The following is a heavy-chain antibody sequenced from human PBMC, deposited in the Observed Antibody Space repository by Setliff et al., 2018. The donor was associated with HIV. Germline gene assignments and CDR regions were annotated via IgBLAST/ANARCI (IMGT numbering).Heavy chain of an antibody. CDR1: GFTFRNYK. J-gene: IGHJ6*02. V-gene: IGHV3-48*03. Sequence: GSLRLSCAASGFTFRNYKFNWVRQAPGRGLEWVSSISIGSGGAIDYADSVQGRCTISRDNSKNSIYLRMNGLRVEDTAVYYCARDYLYYNMYNGSPVYGMDVWGQGTTVTVSS. CDR3: ARDYLYYNMYNGSPVYGMDV. CDR2: ISIGSGGAI. D-gene: IGHD3-10*01.